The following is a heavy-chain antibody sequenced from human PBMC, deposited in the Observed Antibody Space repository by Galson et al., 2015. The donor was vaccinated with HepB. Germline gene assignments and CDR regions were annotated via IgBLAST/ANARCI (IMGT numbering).Heavy chain of an antibody. CDR3: ARDKILYVWKDSFGQGILHPPGQYGMDV. CDR1: GFTTTSHA. J-gene: IGHJ6*02. V-gene: IGHV3-30*04. CDR2: FSYDGKNT. Sequence: SLRLSCAASGFTTTSHAMHWVRQAPGKGLEWVAVFSYDGKNTYYADSVKSRFTISRDTSKNTLYLQMSSLKIEDTAVYSCARDKILYVWKDSFGQGILHPPGQYGMDVRGQGTTVTVSS. D-gene: IGHD3-10*02.